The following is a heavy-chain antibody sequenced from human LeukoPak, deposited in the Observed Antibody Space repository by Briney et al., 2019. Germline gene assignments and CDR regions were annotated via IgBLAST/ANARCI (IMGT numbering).Heavy chain of an antibody. CDR2: IYYSGST. CDR1: GYSISSGYY. V-gene: IGHV4-38-2*02. J-gene: IGHJ5*02. D-gene: IGHD3-16*01. CDR3: AREGSRFLLYNWFDP. Sequence: SETLSLTCSVSGYSISSGYYWGWIRQPPGKGLEWIGSIYYSGSTHYNPSLKSRVTISVDTSKNQFSLKLSSVTAADTAVYYCAREGSRFLLYNWFDPWGQGTLVTVSS.